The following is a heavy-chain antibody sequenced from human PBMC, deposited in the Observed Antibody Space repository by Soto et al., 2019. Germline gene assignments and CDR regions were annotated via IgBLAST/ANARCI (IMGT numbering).Heavy chain of an antibody. CDR2: INPNSGGT. D-gene: IGHD3-10*01. J-gene: IGHJ6*02. CDR3: ARDFTTRSYGVDV. V-gene: IGHV1-2*02. Sequence: QAQLVQSGAEVKKPGASVKVSCKASGYTFTGAYIHWVRQAPGQGLEWMGCINPNSGGTEFAQKFQGRVTVPRDTSITTLYMEMNRLRSDDTGVYYCARDFTTRSYGVDVWGQGTAVTVSS. CDR1: GYTFTGAY.